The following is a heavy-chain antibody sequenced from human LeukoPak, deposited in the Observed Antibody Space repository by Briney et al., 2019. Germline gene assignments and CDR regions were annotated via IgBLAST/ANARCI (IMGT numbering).Heavy chain of an antibody. CDR1: GFTFSSYA. D-gene: IGHD2-15*01. CDR3: AKTSGGNY. CDR2: ISYDGSNK. Sequence: PGGSLRLSCAASGFTFSSYAMHWVRQAPGKGLEWVAVISYDGSNKYYADSVKGRFAISRDNSKNTLYLQMNSPRAEDTAIYYCAKTSGGNYWGQGTLVTVTS. V-gene: IGHV3-30-3*02. J-gene: IGHJ4*02.